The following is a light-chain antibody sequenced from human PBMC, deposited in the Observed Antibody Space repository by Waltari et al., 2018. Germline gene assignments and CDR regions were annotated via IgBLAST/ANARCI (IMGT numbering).Light chain of an antibody. Sequence: AIRMTQFPSSFPASTGDRVTITCRASQHVSGYLAWYQQKPGQAPRLLFYAASTLQTGVPSRFSGSGSGTEFTLIISCLQAEDFAIYFCQQGYDTPWTFGQGTKVEI. J-gene: IGKJ1*01. V-gene: IGKV1-8*01. CDR1: QHVSGY. CDR3: QQGYDTPWT. CDR2: AAS.